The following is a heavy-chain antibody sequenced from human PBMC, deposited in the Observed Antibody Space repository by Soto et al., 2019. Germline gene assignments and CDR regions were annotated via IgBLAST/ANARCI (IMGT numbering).Heavy chain of an antibody. CDR3: ARVGGYYDSSGYLGRVDAFDI. CDR1: GYTFTSYG. D-gene: IGHD3-22*01. Sequence: QVQLVQSGAEVKKPGASVKVSCKASGYTFTSYGISWVRQAPGQGLEWMGWISAYNGNTNYAQKLQGRVTMTTDTATSTAYMELRSLRSDDTAVYYCARVGGYYDSSGYLGRVDAFDIWGQGTMVTVSS. J-gene: IGHJ3*02. CDR2: ISAYNGNT. V-gene: IGHV1-18*01.